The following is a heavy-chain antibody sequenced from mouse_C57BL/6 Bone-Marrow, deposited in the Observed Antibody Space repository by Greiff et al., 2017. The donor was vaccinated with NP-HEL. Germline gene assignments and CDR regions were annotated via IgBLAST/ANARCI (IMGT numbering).Heavy chain of an antibody. V-gene: IGHV1-64*01. Sequence: QVQLQQPGAELVKPGASVKLSCKASGYTFTSFWMPWVKPRPGPGLEWIGMIHPNSGSTNYNEKFTSKATLTVDKTSSTAYMQLSSRTSEDAAVYYYARSGGSSPDYWGQGTTLTVSS. CDR2: IHPNSGST. J-gene: IGHJ2*01. D-gene: IGHD1-1*01. CDR1: GYTFTSFW. CDR3: ARSGGSSPDY.